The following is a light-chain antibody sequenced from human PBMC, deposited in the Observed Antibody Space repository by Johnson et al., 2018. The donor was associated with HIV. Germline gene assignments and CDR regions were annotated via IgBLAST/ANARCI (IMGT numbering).Light chain of an antibody. CDR3: GTWDTRLSAGHV. Sequence: QSVLTQPPSVYAAPGQKVTISCSGSSSNIGNNYVSWYQQLPGTAPKLLIYENNKRPSGIPDRISGSKSGTSATLGITGLQTGDEADYYCGTWDTRLSAGHVFGAGTNVTVL. V-gene: IGLV1-51*02. CDR2: ENN. CDR1: SSNIGNNY. J-gene: IGLJ1*01.